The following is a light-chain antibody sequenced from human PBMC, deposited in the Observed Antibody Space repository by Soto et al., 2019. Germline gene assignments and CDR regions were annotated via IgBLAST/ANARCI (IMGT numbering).Light chain of an antibody. CDR1: QSISSY. CDR2: QAS. V-gene: IGKV3-11*01. J-gene: IGKJ2*01. CDR3: QQRSDWPRT. Sequence: EIVLTQSPATLSLSPGERATLSCRASQSISSYLAWYQEKPGQAPRILIYQASSRATGIPARFSDSGAGTDFTRTIRSLEPEDCAVYYCQQRSDWPRTFGRGTKLEIK.